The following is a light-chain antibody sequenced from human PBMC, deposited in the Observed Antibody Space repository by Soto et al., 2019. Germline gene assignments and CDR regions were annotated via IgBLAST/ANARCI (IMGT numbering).Light chain of an antibody. CDR2: DAT. Sequence: DIQMTQSPSTLSASVGDRVTITCRASQSITSWLAWYQQRPGKAPKFLIYDATSLESGVPSRFSGSGSGTEFTLTVSGLQPDDFATYYCQQYNSYPYTFGQGTKLEIK. J-gene: IGKJ2*01. CDR3: QQYNSYPYT. V-gene: IGKV1-5*01. CDR1: QSITSW.